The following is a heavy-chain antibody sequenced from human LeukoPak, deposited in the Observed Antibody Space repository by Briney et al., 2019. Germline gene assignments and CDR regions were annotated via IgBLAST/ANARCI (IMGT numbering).Heavy chain of an antibody. J-gene: IGHJ4*02. CDR1: GFTFSSYW. V-gene: IGHV3-23*01. CDR2: ISSGGVST. D-gene: IGHD2-2*01. CDR3: ARFIPDCTTTSCLRYFDS. Sequence: PGGSLRLSCAASGFTFSSYWMSWVRQAPGKGLEWVSGISSGGVSTYYADSVKGRLTISGDNSKNTLYLQMNSLRGEDTAVYYCARFIPDCTTTSCLRYFDSWGQGTLVTVSS.